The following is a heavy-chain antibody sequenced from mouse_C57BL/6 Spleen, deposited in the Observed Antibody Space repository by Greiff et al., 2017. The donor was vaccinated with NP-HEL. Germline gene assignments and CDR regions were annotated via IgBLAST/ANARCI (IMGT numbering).Heavy chain of an antibody. CDR1: GFTFSSYA. Sequence: DVKLVESGGGLVKPGGSLKLSCAASGFTFSSYAMSWVRQTPEKRLEWVATISDGGSYTYYPDNVKGRFTISRDNAKNNLYLQMSHLKSKDTAMYYCARDSAEGAMDYWGQGTSVTVSS. CDR3: ARDSAEGAMDY. CDR2: ISDGGSYT. V-gene: IGHV5-4*01. J-gene: IGHJ4*01.